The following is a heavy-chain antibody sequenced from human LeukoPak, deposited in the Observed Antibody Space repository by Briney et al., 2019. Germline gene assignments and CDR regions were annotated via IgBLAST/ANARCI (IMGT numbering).Heavy chain of an antibody. D-gene: IGHD3-9*01. CDR3: AKVGLGGNYDISLYYFDY. CDR2: IRYDGSNK. J-gene: IGHJ4*02. Sequence: PGGSLRLSCAASGFTFSIYGMAWVRQAPGKGLEWVAFIRYDGSNKYYADSVKGRFTISRDNSKNTLYLQINSLRAEDTAVYYCAKVGLGGNYDISLYYFDYWGQGTLVTVSS. V-gene: IGHV3-30*02. CDR1: GFTFSIYG.